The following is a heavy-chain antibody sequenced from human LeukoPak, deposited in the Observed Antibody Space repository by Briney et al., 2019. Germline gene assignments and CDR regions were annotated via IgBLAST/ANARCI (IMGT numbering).Heavy chain of an antibody. CDR1: GGTFSSYA. CDR2: IIPICSTA. CDR3: ASGLRKGYYDILTGANKYYYYMDV. V-gene: IGHV1-69*13. D-gene: IGHD3-9*01. J-gene: IGHJ6*03. Sequence: GASVKVSCKASGGTFSSYAISWVRQAPGQGLEWMGVIIPICSTANYAQTVQGRFTITADESTSTAYMELSSLRSEDTAVYYCASGLRKGYYDILTGANKYYYYMDVWGKGTTVTISS.